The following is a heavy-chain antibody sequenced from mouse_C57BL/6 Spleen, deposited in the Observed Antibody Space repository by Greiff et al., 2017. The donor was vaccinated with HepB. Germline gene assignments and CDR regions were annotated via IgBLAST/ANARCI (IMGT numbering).Heavy chain of an antibody. CDR1: GYTFTDYN. CDR3: ARWDYGSSYDWYFDV. J-gene: IGHJ1*03. D-gene: IGHD1-1*01. V-gene: IGHV1-18*01. Sequence: VHVKQSGPELVKPGASVKIPCKASGYTFTDYNMDWVKQSHGKSLEWIGDINPNNGGTIYNQKFKGKATLTVDKSSSTAYMELRSLTSEDTAVYYCARWDYGSSYDWYFDVWGTGTTVTVSS. CDR2: INPNNGGT.